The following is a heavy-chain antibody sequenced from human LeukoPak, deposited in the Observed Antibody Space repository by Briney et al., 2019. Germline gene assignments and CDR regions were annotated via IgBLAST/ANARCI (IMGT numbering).Heavy chain of an antibody. V-gene: IGHV3-30*03. J-gene: IGHJ4*02. CDR2: RSYGGSNK. CDR3: ARDPLGTRPGFDY. Sequence: GGSRGPSCAASGFTISSYGMHRVRQAPGKGLEWVAGRSYGGSNKYYADSVKGRFTIRRDNSKNTLYLQMNSLRAEDTAVYYCARDPLGTRPGFDYWGQGTLVTVSS. D-gene: IGHD1-1*01. CDR1: GFTISSYG.